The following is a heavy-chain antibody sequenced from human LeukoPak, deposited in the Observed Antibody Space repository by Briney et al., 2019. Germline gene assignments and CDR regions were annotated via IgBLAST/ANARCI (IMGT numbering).Heavy chain of an antibody. CDR1: GGSFSGYY. Sequence: SETLSLTCAVYGGSFSGYYWSWIRQPPGKGLEWIGEINHSGSTNYNPSLKSRVTISVDTSKNQFSLKLSSVTAADTAVYYCARPRGKGWFDPWGQGTLVTVSS. CDR2: INHSGST. V-gene: IGHV4-34*01. J-gene: IGHJ5*02. CDR3: ARPRGKGWFDP.